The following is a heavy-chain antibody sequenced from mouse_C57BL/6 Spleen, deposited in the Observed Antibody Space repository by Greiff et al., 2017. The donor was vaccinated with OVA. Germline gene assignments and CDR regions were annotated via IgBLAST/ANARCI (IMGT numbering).Heavy chain of an antibody. CDR2: IRNKANNHAT. CDR1: GFTFSDAW. V-gene: IGHV6-6*01. J-gene: IGHJ3*01. D-gene: IGHD2-4*01. CDR3: TVIYYDYDAGLFAY. Sequence: EVKLQESGGGLVQPGGSMKLSCAASGFTFSDAWMDWVRQSPEKGLEWVAEIRNKANNHATYYAESVKGRFTISRDDSKSSVYLQMNSLRAEDTGIYYCTVIYYDYDAGLFAYWGQGTLVTVSA.